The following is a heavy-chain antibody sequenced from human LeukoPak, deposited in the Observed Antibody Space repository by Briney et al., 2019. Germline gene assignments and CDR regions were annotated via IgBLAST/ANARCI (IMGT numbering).Heavy chain of an antibody. Sequence: GGSLTLSCAASGFTVSSNYMSWLRQAPGKGLEWVTVIYSGGSTYYPDSVKGRFTISRDNSKNTLYLQMNSLRAEDTAVYYCATQLLSDAFDIGGQGTMVTVSS. J-gene: IGHJ3*02. CDR2: IYSGGST. D-gene: IGHD2-2*01. V-gene: IGHV3-66*02. CDR1: GFTVSSNY. CDR3: ATQLLSDAFDI.